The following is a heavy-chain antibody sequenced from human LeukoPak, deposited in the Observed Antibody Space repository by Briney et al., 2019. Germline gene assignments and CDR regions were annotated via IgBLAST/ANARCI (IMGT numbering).Heavy chain of an antibody. J-gene: IGHJ4*02. Sequence: ASVKVSCKASGYTFTSYGISWVRQAPGQGLEWMGWISAYNGNTNYAQKLQGRVTMTTDTSTSTAYMELSRLRSDDTAVYYCARVLRYCSSTSWPAMEHWGQGTLVTVSS. D-gene: IGHD2-2*01. CDR3: ARVLRYCSSTSWPAMEH. CDR1: GYTFTSYG. V-gene: IGHV1-18*01. CDR2: ISAYNGNT.